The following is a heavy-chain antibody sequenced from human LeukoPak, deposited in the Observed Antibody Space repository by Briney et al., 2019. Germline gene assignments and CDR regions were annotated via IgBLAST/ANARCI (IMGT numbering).Heavy chain of an antibody. J-gene: IGHJ6*02. D-gene: IGHD3-3*01. CDR2: IYYSGST. CDR1: GGSISSYY. V-gene: IGHV4-59*01. CDR3: ARVGGEFLECLFYGMDV. Sequence: SETLSLTCTVSGGSISSYYWSWIRQPPGKGLEWIGYIYYSGSTNYNPSLKSRVTISVDTSKNQFSLKLSSVTAADTAVYYCARVGGEFLECLFYGMDVWGQGTTVTVSS.